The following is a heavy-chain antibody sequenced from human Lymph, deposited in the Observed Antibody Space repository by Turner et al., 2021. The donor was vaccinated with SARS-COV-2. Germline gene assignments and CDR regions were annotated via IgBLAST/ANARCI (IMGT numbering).Heavy chain of an antibody. CDR3: ARDLQLYGMDV. CDR2: IYSGGST. J-gene: IGHJ6*02. D-gene: IGHD1-1*01. Sequence: EWQLVETGGGLIQPGGSLRLSCAASGFTVSSNYMTWVRQAPGKGLEWVSLIYSGGSTYYADSVKGRFTISRDNSKNTLYLQMNSLRAEDTAIYYCARDLQLYGMDVWGQGTTVTVSS. CDR1: GFTVSSNY. V-gene: IGHV3-53*02.